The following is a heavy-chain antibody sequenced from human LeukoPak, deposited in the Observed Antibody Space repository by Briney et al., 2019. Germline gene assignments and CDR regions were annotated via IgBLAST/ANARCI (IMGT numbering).Heavy chain of an antibody. V-gene: IGHV1-8*01. D-gene: IGHD3-9*01. CDR1: GYTFTSYD. Sequence: ASVKVSCKASGYTFTSYDINWVRQATGLGLEWMGWMNPNSGNTGYAQKFQGRVTMTRSTSISTAYMELSSLRSEDTAVYYCARGVLRYFDWLLSDAFDIWGQGTMVTVSS. CDR2: MNPNSGNT. CDR3: ARGVLRYFDWLLSDAFDI. J-gene: IGHJ3*02.